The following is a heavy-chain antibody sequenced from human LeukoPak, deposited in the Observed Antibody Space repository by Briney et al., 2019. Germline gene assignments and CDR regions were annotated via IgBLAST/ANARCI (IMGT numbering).Heavy chain of an antibody. CDR1: GGSFSGYY. CDR2: INHSGST. J-gene: IGHJ5*02. D-gene: IGHD3-10*01. CDR3: AKSMVRGVRGGYNWFDP. V-gene: IGHV4-34*01. Sequence: PSETLSLTCAVYGGSFSGYYWSWIRQPPGKGLEWIGEINHSGSTNYNPSLKSRVTISVDTSKNQFSLKLSSVTAADTAVYYCAKSMVRGVRGGYNWFDPWGQGTLVTVSS.